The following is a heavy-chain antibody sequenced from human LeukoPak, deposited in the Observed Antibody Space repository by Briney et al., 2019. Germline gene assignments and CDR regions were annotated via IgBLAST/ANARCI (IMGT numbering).Heavy chain of an antibody. CDR1: GGSISSGGYY. V-gene: IGHV4-39*07. J-gene: IGHJ4*02. CDR3: ARGPQTIFGVDPNFDY. Sequence: PSETLSLTCTVSGGSISSGGYYWGWIRQAPGKGLEWIGSIYHSGSTYYNPSLKSRVTISVDTSKNQFSLKLSSVTAADTAVYYCARGPQTIFGVDPNFDYWGQGTLVTVSS. D-gene: IGHD3-3*01. CDR2: IYHSGST.